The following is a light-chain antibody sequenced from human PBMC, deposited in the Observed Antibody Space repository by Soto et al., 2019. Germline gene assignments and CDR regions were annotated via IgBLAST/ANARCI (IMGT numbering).Light chain of an antibody. V-gene: IGLV2-14*01. CDR2: DVN. J-gene: IGLJ2*01. CDR3: SSFSSTSTLVG. CDR1: SSDVGYNY. Sequence: QSALTPPASVSGSPGQSITISCTGTSSDVGYNYVSWYQQYPGNAPKLIIYDVNSRPSGVSNRFAXSKSSXTASXTIXGLQAEDEADSHFSSFSSTSTLVGFGGGTKLTLL.